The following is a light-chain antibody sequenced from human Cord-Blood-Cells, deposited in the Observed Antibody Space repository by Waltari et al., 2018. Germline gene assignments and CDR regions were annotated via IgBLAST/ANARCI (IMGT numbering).Light chain of an antibody. V-gene: IGLV2-23*01. J-gene: IGLJ3*02. CDR2: EGS. CDR1: SSDVGSYNL. Sequence: QSALTQPASVSGSPGQSITISCTGTSSDVGSYNLVSWYQQHPGKAPKLMIYEGSKRPSGVSNRISGSKSSNTASLTISGLQAEDEADYYCCSYAGSRVFGGGTKLTVL. CDR3: CSYAGSRV.